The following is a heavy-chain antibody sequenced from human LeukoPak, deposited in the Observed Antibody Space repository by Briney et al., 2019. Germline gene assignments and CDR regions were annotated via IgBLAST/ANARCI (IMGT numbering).Heavy chain of an antibody. D-gene: IGHD2-2*01. CDR3: AKDPYGTRYFDY. V-gene: IGHV3-23*01. CDR2: LSGSGGDT. J-gene: IGHJ4*02. CDR1: GFTLSRNA. Sequence: GSLRLSCAASGFTLSRNAMSWVRQAPGKGLEWVSSLSGSGGDTYYADSVKGRFTISRDNSKNTAYLQMNSLRAEDTAVYYCAKDPYGTRYFDYWGQGTLVTVSS.